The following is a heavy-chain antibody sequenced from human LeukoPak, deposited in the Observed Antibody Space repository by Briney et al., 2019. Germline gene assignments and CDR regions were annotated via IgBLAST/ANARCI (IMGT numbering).Heavy chain of an antibody. Sequence: GGTLRLSCAPSGLTFNKYGVSWVRQPRGKGREWVSGISGSGSNTKCAECVEDRFIIERDRRKHTLCMKVNYLRGGDAAVFFCAKYVCSHGAGSYLAHWGRGTLVSLSS. V-gene: IGHV3-23*01. CDR3: AKYVCSHGAGSYLAH. CDR2: ISGSGSNT. D-gene: IGHD1-26*01. J-gene: IGHJ4*02. CDR1: GLTFNKYG.